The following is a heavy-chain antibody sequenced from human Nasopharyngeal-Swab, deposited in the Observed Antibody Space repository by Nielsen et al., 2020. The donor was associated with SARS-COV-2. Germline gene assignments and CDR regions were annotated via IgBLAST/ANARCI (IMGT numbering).Heavy chain of an antibody. Sequence: SSVKVSCKASGDNFSRYGFSWVRQAPGQGLEWMGRIITTADLTNYAQQFQGRVAITADKSTSTTYMELSSLRSEDTAVYYCAIDSRTYFDTSGHLDYWGQVTLVTVSS. J-gene: IGHJ4*02. V-gene: IGHV1-69*10. D-gene: IGHD3-22*01. CDR2: IITTADLT. CDR3: AIDSRTYFDTSGHLDY. CDR1: GDNFSRYG.